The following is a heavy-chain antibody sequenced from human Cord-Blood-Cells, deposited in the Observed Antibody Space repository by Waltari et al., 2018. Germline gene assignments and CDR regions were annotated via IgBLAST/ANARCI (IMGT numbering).Heavy chain of an antibody. Sequence: QVQLQQWGAGLLKPSETLSLPCAVYGGSFSGYYWSWIRQPPGKGLEWIGEINHSGSTNYNPSLKSRVTISVDTSKNQFSLKLSSVTAADTAVYYCARPIVGATAFDIWGQGTMVTVSS. CDR1: GGSFSGYY. V-gene: IGHV4-34*01. CDR2: INHSGST. D-gene: IGHD1-26*01. J-gene: IGHJ3*02. CDR3: ARPIVGATAFDI.